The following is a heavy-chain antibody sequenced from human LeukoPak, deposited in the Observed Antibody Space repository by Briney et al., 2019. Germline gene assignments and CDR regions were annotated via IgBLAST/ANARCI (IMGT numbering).Heavy chain of an antibody. J-gene: IGHJ4*02. CDR3: AKLLAAPYYFDY. D-gene: IGHD6-6*01. CDR1: GFTFSSYA. V-gene: IGHV3-23*01. Sequence: GGSLRLSCAASGFTFSSYAMSWVRHAPGKGLELVSAISGSGGSTYYADSVKGRFTISRDNSKNTLYLQVNSLRAEDTAVYYCAKLLAAPYYFDYWGQGTLVTVSS. CDR2: ISGSGGST.